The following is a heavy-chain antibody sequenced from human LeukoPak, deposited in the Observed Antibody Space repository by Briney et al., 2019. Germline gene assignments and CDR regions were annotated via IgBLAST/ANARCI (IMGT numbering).Heavy chain of an antibody. Sequence: ASVKVSCKASGYSFTRYGISWVRQAPGQGLEWRGWISGSNGNTNYAQKFQGRVTMTTDTSTGTAYMDLRNLRFDDTAVYFCARSGRGTYYYFVLWGQGTLVTVSS. CDR1: GYSFTRYG. CDR3: ARSGRGTYYYFVL. V-gene: IGHV1-18*01. CDR2: ISGSNGNT. J-gene: IGHJ4*02. D-gene: IGHD1-26*01.